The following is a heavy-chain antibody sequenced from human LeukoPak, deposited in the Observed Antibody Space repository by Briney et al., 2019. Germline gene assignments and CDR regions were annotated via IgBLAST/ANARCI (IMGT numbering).Heavy chain of an antibody. Sequence: KPSETLSLTCAVYGGPFSGYYWSWIRQPPGKGLEWIGEINHSGSTNYNPSLKSRVTISVDTSKNQFSLKLSSVTAADTAVYYCARGEEYYGSGSYYNRGFDYWGQGTLVTVSS. CDR2: INHSGST. D-gene: IGHD3-10*01. V-gene: IGHV4-34*01. J-gene: IGHJ4*02. CDR3: ARGEEYYGSGSYYNRGFDY. CDR1: GGPFSGYY.